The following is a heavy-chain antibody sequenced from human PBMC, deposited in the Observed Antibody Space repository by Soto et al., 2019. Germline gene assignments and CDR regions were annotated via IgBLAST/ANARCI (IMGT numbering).Heavy chain of an antibody. Sequence: GGSLSLSCAASGFTFDDYAMHWVRQAPGKGLEWVSGISWNSGSIGYADSVKGRFTISRDNAKNSLYLQMNSLRAEDTALYYCAKESTMVRGAQLYYYYYMDVWGKGTTVTVSS. J-gene: IGHJ6*03. V-gene: IGHV3-9*01. CDR3: AKESTMVRGAQLYYYYYMDV. CDR2: ISWNSGSI. D-gene: IGHD3-10*01. CDR1: GFTFDDYA.